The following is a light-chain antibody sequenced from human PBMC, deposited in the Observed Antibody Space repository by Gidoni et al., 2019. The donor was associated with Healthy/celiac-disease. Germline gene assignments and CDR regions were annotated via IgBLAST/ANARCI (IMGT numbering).Light chain of an antibody. CDR1: SLRSYY. Sequence: SSELTQDPAVSVALGQTVRITCQGDSLRSYYASWYQQKPVQAPVLVIYGKNNRPSGIPDRFSGSNSGNTASLTITGAQAEDEADYYCNSRDISNNHVLFGGGTKLTVL. CDR3: NSRDISNNHVL. J-gene: IGLJ2*01. CDR2: GKN. V-gene: IGLV3-19*01.